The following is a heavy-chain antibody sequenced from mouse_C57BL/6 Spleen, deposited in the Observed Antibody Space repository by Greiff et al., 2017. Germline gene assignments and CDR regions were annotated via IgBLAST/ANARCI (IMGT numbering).Heavy chain of an antibody. V-gene: IGHV7-3*01. Sequence: DVMLVESGGGLVQPGGSLSLSCAASGFTFTDYYMSWVRQPPGKALEWLGFIRNKANGYTTEYSASVKGRFTISRDNSQSILYLQMNALRAEDSATYYCARWALADFDYWGQGTTLTVSS. J-gene: IGHJ2*01. CDR2: IRNKANGYTT. CDR1: GFTFTDYY. CDR3: ARWALADFDY.